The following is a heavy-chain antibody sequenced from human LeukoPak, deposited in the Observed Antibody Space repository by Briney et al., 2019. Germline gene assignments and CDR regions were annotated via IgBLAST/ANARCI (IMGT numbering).Heavy chain of an antibody. CDR3: ARVGSGDDIFYAY. V-gene: IGHV1-46*01. CDR2: INPSGGTT. CDR1: GYTLTSHY. J-gene: IGHJ4*02. Sequence: ASVKVSCKASGYTLTSHYMHWVRQAPGQGLEWMGIINPSGGTTTYAQNFQGRVTMTRDTSTSTVYMELSSLRSEDTAVYYCARVGSGDDIFYAYWGQGTLVTVSS. D-gene: IGHD5-12*01.